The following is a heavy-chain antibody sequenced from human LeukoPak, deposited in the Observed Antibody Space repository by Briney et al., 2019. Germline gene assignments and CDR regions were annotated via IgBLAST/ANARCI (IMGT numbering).Heavy chain of an antibody. CDR3: AREAYCGGDCLGAFDI. CDR2: IYDSGST. J-gene: IGHJ3*02. CDR1: GGSISSYY. D-gene: IGHD2-21*02. Sequence: SETLSLTCTVSGGSISSYYWSWIRQPPGKGLEWIGHIYDSGSTNYNPSLKSRVTISVDTSKNQFSLKLSSVTAADTAVYYCAREAYCGGDCLGAFDIWGQGTMVTVSS. V-gene: IGHV4-59*12.